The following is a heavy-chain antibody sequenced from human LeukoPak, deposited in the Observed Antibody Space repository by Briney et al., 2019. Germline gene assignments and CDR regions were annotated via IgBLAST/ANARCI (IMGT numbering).Heavy chain of an antibody. CDR1: GFTFSNYA. J-gene: IGHJ6*02. Sequence: GGSLRLSCAASGFTFSNYAMSWVRQAPGKGLEWVSSISSSSSYIYYADSVKGRFTISRDNAKNSLYLQMNSLRAEDTAVYYCARGPLRDNGMDVWGQGTTVTVSS. CDR3: ARGPLRDNGMDV. CDR2: ISSSSSYI. V-gene: IGHV3-21*01.